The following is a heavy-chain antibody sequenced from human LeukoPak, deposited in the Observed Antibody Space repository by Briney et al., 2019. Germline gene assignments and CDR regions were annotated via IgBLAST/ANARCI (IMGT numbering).Heavy chain of an antibody. CDR3: AREMRSPRGGFDY. J-gene: IGHJ4*02. Sequence: SETLSLTCTVYSGSISSTSYYWGWIRQPPGMGLEWIGSMYYSGSTYYNPSLKSRVTISVDTSKSQFSLKLSSVTAADTAVYYCAREMRSPRGGFDYWDQGTLVTVSS. D-gene: IGHD3-10*01. CDR2: MYYSGST. CDR1: SGSISSTSYY. V-gene: IGHV4-39*07.